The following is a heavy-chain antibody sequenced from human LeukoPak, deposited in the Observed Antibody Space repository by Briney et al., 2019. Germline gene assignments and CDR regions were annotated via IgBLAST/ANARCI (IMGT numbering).Heavy chain of an antibody. D-gene: IGHD1-26*01. V-gene: IGHV3-21*01. CDR1: GFAFSSYS. CDR2: ISSSSSYI. Sequence: PGGSLRLSCAASGFAFSSYSMNWVRQAPGKGLEWVSSISSSSSYIYYADSVKGRFTISRDNAKNSLYLQMNSLRAEDTAVYYCARGSGYSGSYSGYWGQGTLVTVSS. CDR3: ARGSGYSGSYSGY. J-gene: IGHJ4*02.